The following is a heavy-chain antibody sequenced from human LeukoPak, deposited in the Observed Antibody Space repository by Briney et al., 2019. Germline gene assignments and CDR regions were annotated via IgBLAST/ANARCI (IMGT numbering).Heavy chain of an antibody. CDR3: ARDHRYAFDN. V-gene: IGHV3-23*01. Sequence: GGSLRLSCAASGFTFSSYAMSWVRQAPGKGLEWVSAISGSGGSTYYADSVKGRFTISRDSAKNSVFLQMNSLRVEDTAVYYCARDHRYAFDNWGQGTLVTVSS. D-gene: IGHD5-12*01. J-gene: IGHJ4*02. CDR2: ISGSGGST. CDR1: GFTFSSYA.